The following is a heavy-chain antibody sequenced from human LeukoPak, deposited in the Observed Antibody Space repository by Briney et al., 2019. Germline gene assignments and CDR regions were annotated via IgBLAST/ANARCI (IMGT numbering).Heavy chain of an antibody. CDR3: ARLADCSSSSCRSFDY. CDR2: INPNSGFT. CDR1: GYPFTGYY. V-gene: IGHV1-2*02. Sequence: ASVKVSCKASGYPFTGYYLHWVRQAPGQGLEWMGWINPNSGFTNYAQKFQGRVTMTRDTSISTAYMELSRLRSDDTAVYYYARLADCSSSSCRSFDYWGQGTLVTVSS. J-gene: IGHJ4*02. D-gene: IGHD2-2*01.